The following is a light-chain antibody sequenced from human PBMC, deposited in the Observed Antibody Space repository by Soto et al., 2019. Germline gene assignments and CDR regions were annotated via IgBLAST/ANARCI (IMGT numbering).Light chain of an antibody. CDR1: SSDVGGYNY. Sequence: QSVLTQPRSVSGSPGQSVTISCTGTSSDVGGYNYVSWYQQHPGKAPKLLIFRNNQRPSGVPDRFSDSKSGTSASLAISGLRSEDEADYYCAAWDDSLSVYVVGTGTKVTVL. V-gene: IGLV2-11*01. CDR2: RNN. CDR3: AAWDDSLSVYV. J-gene: IGLJ1*01.